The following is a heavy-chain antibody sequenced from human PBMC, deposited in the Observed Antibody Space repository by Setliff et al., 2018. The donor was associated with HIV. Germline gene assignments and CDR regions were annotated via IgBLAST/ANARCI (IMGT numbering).Heavy chain of an antibody. V-gene: IGHV1-45*02. J-gene: IGHJ3*02. CDR3: ATCLAPNQPPSNYDSSGSDALDI. D-gene: IGHD3-22*01. CDR1: GYTFTYRY. CDR2: ITPFNGNT. Sequence: GASVKVSCKASGYTFTYRYLHWVRQAPGQALEWMGWITPFNGNTNYAQKFQDRVTITRDRSMSTAYMELSSLRSEDTAMYYCATCLAPNQPPSNYDSSGSDALDIWGQGTMVTVSS.